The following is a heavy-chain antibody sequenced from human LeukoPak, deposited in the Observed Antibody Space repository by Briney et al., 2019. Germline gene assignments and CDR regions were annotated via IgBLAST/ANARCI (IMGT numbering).Heavy chain of an antibody. J-gene: IGHJ3*02. CDR1: GCTFSNYA. D-gene: IGHD6-13*01. CDR3: AKDGIAPAGDAFDI. Sequence: GGSLRLSCAASGCTFSNYAMSWVRQPPGRGLEWVSAISGGGGTTYYADSVKGRFTISRDNSKNILYLQMNSLRAEDTAVYYCAKDGIAPAGDAFDIWGQGTMVTVSS. V-gene: IGHV3-23*01. CDR2: ISGGGGTT.